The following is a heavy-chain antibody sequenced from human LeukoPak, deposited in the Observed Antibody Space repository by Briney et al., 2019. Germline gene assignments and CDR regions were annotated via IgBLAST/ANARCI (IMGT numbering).Heavy chain of an antibody. V-gene: IGHV3-23*01. CDR3: AKSYHYDSTKDVFDL. CDR2: ISGSGGRT. J-gene: IGHJ3*01. D-gene: IGHD3-22*01. Sequence: GGSLRLSCAASGFIFSSYAMSWVRQAPGKGLEWVSAISGSGGRTYYADSVMGRFTISRDNSKNTLYLLMNSLSAEDSAVYYCAKSYHYDSTKDVFDLWGQGTMVSLSA. CDR1: GFIFSSYA.